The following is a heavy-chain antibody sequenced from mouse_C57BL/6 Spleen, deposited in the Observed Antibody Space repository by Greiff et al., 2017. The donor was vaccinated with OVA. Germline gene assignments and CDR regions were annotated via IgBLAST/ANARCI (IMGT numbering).Heavy chain of an antibody. V-gene: IGHV1-55*01. CDR3: ARVEGYAMDD. CDR2: IYPGSGST. CDR1: GYTFTSYW. J-gene: IGHJ4*01. Sequence: QVQLQQPGAELVKPGASVKMSCKASGYTFTSYWITWVKQRPGQGLEWIGDIYPGSGSTNYNEKFKSKATLTVDTSSSTAYMQLSSLTSEDAAVYYCARVEGYAMDDWGKGTSVTVSS.